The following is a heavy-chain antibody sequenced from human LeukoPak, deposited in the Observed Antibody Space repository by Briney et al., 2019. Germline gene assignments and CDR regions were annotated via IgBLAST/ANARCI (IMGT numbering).Heavy chain of an antibody. V-gene: IGHV4-34*01. J-gene: IGHJ4*02. Sequence: PSETLSLTCAVYGGSFSGYYWSWIRQPPGKGLEWIGEINHSGSTNYNPSLKSRVTISVDTSKNQFSLKLSYVTAADTAVYYCARGYLSGSCYSDWGQGTLVTVSS. CDR1: GGSFSGYY. CDR3: ARGYLSGSCYSD. CDR2: INHSGST. D-gene: IGHD2-15*01.